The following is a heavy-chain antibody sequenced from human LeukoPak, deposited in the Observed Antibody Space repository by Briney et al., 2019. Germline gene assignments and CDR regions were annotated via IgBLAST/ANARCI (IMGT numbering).Heavy chain of an antibody. V-gene: IGHV1-8*01. CDR1: GYTFTSYD. D-gene: IGHD1-1*01. Sequence: GASVKVSCKASGYTFTSYDINWVRQATGQGLEWMGWMNPNSGNTGYAQKFQGRVTMTRNTSISTAYMELSSLRSEGTAVYYCARRYNWNDSPDYWGQGTLVTVSS. CDR2: MNPNSGNT. J-gene: IGHJ4*02. CDR3: ARRYNWNDSPDY.